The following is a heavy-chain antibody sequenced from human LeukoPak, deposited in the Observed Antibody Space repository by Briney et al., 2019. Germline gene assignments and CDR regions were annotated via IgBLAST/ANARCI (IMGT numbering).Heavy chain of an antibody. D-gene: IGHD3-16*01. CDR3: ARTDVYDYGDY. Sequence: GGSLRLSCAASGFNFNDFGMNWVRQAPGKGLEWVSAISGSGGSTYYADSVKGRFTISRDNSKNTLYLQMNSLRAEDTAVYYCARTDVYDYGDYWGQGTLVTVSS. J-gene: IGHJ4*02. V-gene: IGHV3-23*01. CDR2: ISGSGGST. CDR1: GFNFNDFG.